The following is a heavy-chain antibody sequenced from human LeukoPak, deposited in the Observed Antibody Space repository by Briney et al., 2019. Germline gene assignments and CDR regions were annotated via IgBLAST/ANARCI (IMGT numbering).Heavy chain of an antibody. D-gene: IGHD6-13*01. J-gene: IGHJ3*02. CDR1: GYTFTTYY. V-gene: IGHV1-46*01. Sequence: ASVKVSCKASGYTFTTYYMHCVRQAPGQGLEWMGIINPSDGGTGYAQKFQGRVTMTRDTSTSTVYMDLGTLRSEDTAVYYCARDLAAGGTWAFDIWGQGTMVTVSS. CDR3: ARDLAAGGTWAFDI. CDR2: INPSDGGT.